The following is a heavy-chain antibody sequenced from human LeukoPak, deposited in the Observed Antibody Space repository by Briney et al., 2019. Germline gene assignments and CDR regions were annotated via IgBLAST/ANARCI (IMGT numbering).Heavy chain of an antibody. Sequence: GESLRLSCAASGFTFSSYAMSWVRQAPGKGLEWVSAISGSGDNKYYADSVKGRFTISRDNSKNTLYLQMNSLRADDTAVYFCAKEERNSIFGVVTRFDPWGQGTLVTVSS. D-gene: IGHD3-3*01. V-gene: IGHV3-23*01. J-gene: IGHJ5*02. CDR2: ISGSGDNK. CDR1: GFTFSSYA. CDR3: AKEERNSIFGVVTRFDP.